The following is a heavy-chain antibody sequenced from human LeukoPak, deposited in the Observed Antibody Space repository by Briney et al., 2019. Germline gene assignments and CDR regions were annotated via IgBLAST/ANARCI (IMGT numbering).Heavy chain of an antibody. J-gene: IGHJ4*02. Sequence: SETLSLTCTVSGYSISSVYYWGWIQQPPGKGLEWIGSIYHSGSTYYNPSLESRVTISVDTSKNQFSLKLSSVTAADTAVYYCARDANYNYDILTGYYRNYFDYWGQGTLVTVSS. CDR1: GYSISSVYY. CDR3: ARDANYNYDILTGYYRNYFDY. CDR2: IYHSGST. D-gene: IGHD3-9*01. V-gene: IGHV4-38-2*02.